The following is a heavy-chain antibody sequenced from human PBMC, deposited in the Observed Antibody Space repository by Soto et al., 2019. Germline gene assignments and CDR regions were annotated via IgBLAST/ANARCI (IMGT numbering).Heavy chain of an antibody. CDR1: GGSISSSSYY. Sequence: PSETLSLTCTVSGGSISSSSYYWGWIRQPPGKGLEWIGSIYYSGSTYYNPSLKSRVTISVDTSKNQFSLKLSSVTAADTAVYYCASAVDPVGLGMDVWGQGTTVTVSS. CDR2: IYYSGST. CDR3: ASAVDPVGLGMDV. J-gene: IGHJ6*02. D-gene: IGHD3-16*01. V-gene: IGHV4-39*01.